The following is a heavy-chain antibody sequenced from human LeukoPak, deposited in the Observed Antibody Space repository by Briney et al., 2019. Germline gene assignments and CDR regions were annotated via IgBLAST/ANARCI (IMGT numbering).Heavy chain of an antibody. CDR3: ARGGYSYGPGFDY. J-gene: IGHJ4*02. D-gene: IGHD5-18*01. V-gene: IGHV4-59*01. CDR2: IHFSGST. CDR1: DASISRYY. Sequence: SETLSLTCTVSDASISRYYWSWIRQPPGKGLEWIGSIHFSGSTNYNPSLRSRVTISVDTSKNQLSLKLSSVTAADTAVYYCARGGYSYGPGFDYWGQGTLVTVSS.